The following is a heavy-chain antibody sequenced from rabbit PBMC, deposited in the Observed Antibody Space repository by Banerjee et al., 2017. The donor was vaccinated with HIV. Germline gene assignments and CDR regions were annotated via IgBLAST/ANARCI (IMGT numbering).Heavy chain of an antibody. CDR2: IDAGSSGST. Sequence: QSLEESRGDLVKPEGSLTLTCTASGFSFSNSYYMCWVSQAPGKGLEWIGCIDAGSSGSTNYASWAKGRFTISKTSSTVDLKMTSLTAADTATYFCARGGGGYAGYGHGDDAFDPWGPGTLVTVS. CDR1: GFSFSNSYY. CDR3: ARGGGGYAGYGHGDDAFDP. J-gene: IGHJ2*01. V-gene: IGHV1S40*01. D-gene: IGHD6-1*01.